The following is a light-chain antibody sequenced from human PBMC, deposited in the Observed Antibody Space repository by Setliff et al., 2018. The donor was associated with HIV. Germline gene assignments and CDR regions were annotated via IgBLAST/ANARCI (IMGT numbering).Light chain of an antibody. CDR1: DSDIGSYKY. CDR3: CSYAGSYTYV. CDR2: DVN. Sequence: QSALTQPRSVSGSPGQSVTFSCSGSDSDIGSYKYVSWYQHHPGKAPKLIIFDVNRRPSGVPARFSGSKSGNTASLTTSGIQTEDEADYYCCSYAGSYTYVFGTGTKVTVL. J-gene: IGLJ1*01. V-gene: IGLV2-11*01.